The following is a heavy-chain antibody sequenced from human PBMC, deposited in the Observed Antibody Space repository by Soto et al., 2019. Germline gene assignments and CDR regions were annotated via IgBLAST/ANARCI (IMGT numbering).Heavy chain of an antibody. Sequence: RLSCSGSGFTFDFDVMTWLRQAPGKGLEWVSSIGNTETYYAESVKGRFTVSRDNSRNTLFLQMNSLRAEDTAVYYCAKDRMDHNSVWDPFDFWGQGTMVTVSS. CDR1: GFTFDFDV. J-gene: IGHJ3*01. CDR3: AKDRMDHNSVWDPFDF. CDR2: IGNTET. D-gene: IGHD2-21*01. V-gene: IGHV3-23*01.